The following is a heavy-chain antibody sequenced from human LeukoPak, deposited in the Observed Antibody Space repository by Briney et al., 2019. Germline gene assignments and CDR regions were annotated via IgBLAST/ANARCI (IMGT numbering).Heavy chain of an antibody. J-gene: IGHJ4*02. CDR3: ARAGGSVNDYNVIDN. CDR2: VYTSGST. D-gene: IGHD5-24*01. V-gene: IGHV4-4*07. CDR1: GGSISSYY. Sequence: SETLSLTRTVSGGSISSYYWSWIRQPAGKGLEWIGNVYTSGSTNDNPSLKSRVTISVDTSKNQFSLKLNSVTAADTAVYFCARAGGSVNDYNVIDNWGQGTLVTVSS.